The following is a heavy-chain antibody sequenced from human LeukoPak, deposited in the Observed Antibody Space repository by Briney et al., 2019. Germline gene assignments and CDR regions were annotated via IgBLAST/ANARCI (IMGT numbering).Heavy chain of an antibody. D-gene: IGHD2-8*01. V-gene: IGHV4-59*11. CDR3: ARADASRYYYYMDV. CDR1: GGSIGSHY. Sequence: PSETLSLTCTVSGGSIGSHYWSWIRQPPGKGLEWIGYIYYSGSTNYNPSLKSRVTISVDTSKNQFSLKLSSVTAADTAVYYCARADASRYYYYMDVWGKGTTVTVSS. J-gene: IGHJ6*03. CDR2: IYYSGST.